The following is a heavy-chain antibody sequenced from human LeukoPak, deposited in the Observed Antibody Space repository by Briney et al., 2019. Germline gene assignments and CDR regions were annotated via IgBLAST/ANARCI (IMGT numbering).Heavy chain of an antibody. D-gene: IGHD4-17*01. J-gene: IGHJ4*02. Sequence: SETLSLTCTVSGGSISSYYWSWIRQPPGKGLEWIGYIYYSGSTNYNPSLKSRVTISVDTSKNQFSLKPSSVTAADTAVYYCARLTYGDSRTPFDYWGQGTLVTVSS. CDR3: ARLTYGDSRTPFDY. CDR2: IYYSGST. V-gene: IGHV4-59*08. CDR1: GGSISSYY.